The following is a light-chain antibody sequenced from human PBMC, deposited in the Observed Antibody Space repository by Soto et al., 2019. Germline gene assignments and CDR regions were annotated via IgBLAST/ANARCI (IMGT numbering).Light chain of an antibody. CDR2: AAS. CDR1: QSIGKF. CDR3: QQSYSPPPIT. V-gene: IGKV1-39*01. J-gene: IGKJ5*01. Sequence: DIRMTQSPASLSVSLGDRVTITCGASQSIGKFLNWYQQKPGKAPTLLIYAASSLQSGVPSRFSGSGSGTDFTLTISTLQPEDFATYYCQQSYSPPPITFGQGTRLEIK.